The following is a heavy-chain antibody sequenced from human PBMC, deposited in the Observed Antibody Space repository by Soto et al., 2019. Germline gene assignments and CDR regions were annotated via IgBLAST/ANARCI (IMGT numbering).Heavy chain of an antibody. CDR2: IYYSGST. D-gene: IGHD1-26*01. CDR1: GGSISSFY. V-gene: IGHV4-59*01. J-gene: IGHJ6*02. CDR3: ARHMGADYKPNSDSAGMDV. Sequence: SETLSLTCTVSGGSISSFYWSWIRQPPGKGLEWIGYIYYSGSTSYNPSLKSRLSISVDTSKNQFSLRLTSVTAADTAMYYCARHMGADYKPNSDSAGMDVWGQGTTVTVSS.